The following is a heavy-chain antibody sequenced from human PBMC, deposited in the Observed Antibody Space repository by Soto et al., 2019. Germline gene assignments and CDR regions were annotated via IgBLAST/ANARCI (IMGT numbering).Heavy chain of an antibody. CDR1: RXDFTSYC. CDR3: ARAFGYSSGYGIDY. CDR2: MSNDGNNQ. V-gene: IGHV3-30*03. D-gene: IGHD2-8*02. J-gene: IGHJ4*02. Sequence: GSLRLACAASRXDFTSYCMHWLRQAPGKGLEWVAFMSNDGNNQLYEDSVRGRFIISIDTSKNTLFLQMNSLRAEDTVEYYCARAFGYSSGYGIDYWGLGTLGTVSS.